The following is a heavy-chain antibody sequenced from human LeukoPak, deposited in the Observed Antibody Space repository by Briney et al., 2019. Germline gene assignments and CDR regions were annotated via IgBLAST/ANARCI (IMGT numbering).Heavy chain of an antibody. V-gene: IGHV3-33*01. CDR1: GFTFSSYG. Sequence: GGSLRLSCAASGFTFSSYGMHWVRQAPGKGLEWVAVIWYDGSNKYHADSVKGRFTISRDNSKNTLYLQMNSLRAEDTAVYYCARAMVPRGEGDYWGQGTLVTVSS. CDR2: IWYDGSNK. D-gene: IGHD3-16*01. CDR3: ARAMVPRGEGDY. J-gene: IGHJ4*02.